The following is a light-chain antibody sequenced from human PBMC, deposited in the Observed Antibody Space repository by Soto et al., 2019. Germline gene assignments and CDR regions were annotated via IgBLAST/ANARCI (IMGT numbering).Light chain of an antibody. J-gene: IGLJ1*01. V-gene: IGLV2-11*01. CDR2: DVS. CDR1: SSDIGAYNY. CDR3: CSYAGAYIYV. Sequence: QPVLTQPRSVSGSPGQSVTISCTGTSSDIGAYNYVSWYQQHPGKVPKLMLYDVSKRPSGVPDRFSGSKSGNTASLTISGLQADDEADYYCCSYAGAYIYVFATGTKLTVL.